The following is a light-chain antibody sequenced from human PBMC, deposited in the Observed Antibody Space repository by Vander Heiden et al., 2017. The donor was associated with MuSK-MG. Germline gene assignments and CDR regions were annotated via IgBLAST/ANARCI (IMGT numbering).Light chain of an antibody. Sequence: EILMTQSPDTLSVSPGERATISCRASQSIRTSLAWYLQKPGQAPRLLIYGASTRATGIPARFSGSGSGTEFTLTITSLQPEDSAVYHCQQYSTWPLTFGGGTRVEIK. CDR1: QSIRTS. CDR3: QQYSTWPLT. V-gene: IGKV3-15*01. CDR2: GAS. J-gene: IGKJ4*01.